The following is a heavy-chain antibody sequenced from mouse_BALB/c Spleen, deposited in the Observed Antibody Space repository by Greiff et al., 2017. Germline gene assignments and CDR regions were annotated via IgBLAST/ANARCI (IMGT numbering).Heavy chain of an antibody. CDR3: ARVYYGYDGGNAMDY. Sequence: EVQLQQSGPGLVKPSQSLSLTCTVTGYSITSDYAWNWIRQFPGNKLEWMGYISYSGSTSYNPSLKSRISITRDTSKNQFFLQLNSVTTEDTATYYCARVYYGYDGGNAMDYWGQGTSVTVSS. J-gene: IGHJ4*01. V-gene: IGHV3-2*02. CDR2: ISYSGST. D-gene: IGHD2-2*01. CDR1: GYSITSDYA.